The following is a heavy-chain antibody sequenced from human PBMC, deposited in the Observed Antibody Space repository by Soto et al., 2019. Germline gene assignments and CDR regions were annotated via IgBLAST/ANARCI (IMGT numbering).Heavy chain of an antibody. CDR1: GFTFSSYG. V-gene: IGHV3-30*18. CDR2: ISYDGSNK. Sequence: GGSLRLSCAASGFTFSSYGMHWVRQAPGKGLEWVAVISYDGSNKYYADSVKGRFTISRDNSKNTLYLQMNSLRAEDTAVYYCAKDALRITMVRGVSYFDYWGQGTLVTVSS. J-gene: IGHJ4*02. CDR3: AKDALRITMVRGVSYFDY. D-gene: IGHD3-10*01.